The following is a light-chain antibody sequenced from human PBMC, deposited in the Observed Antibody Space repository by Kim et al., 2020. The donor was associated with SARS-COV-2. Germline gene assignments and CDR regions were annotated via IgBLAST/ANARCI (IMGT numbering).Light chain of an antibody. Sequence: GQSINHACTGTPGAVGGYNLVSWYQQHPGKVPKVVIYEVSEGPSGVSNRFSGSKSGTTAFLTISGLQAEDEAEYFCCSYASLSSYVFGTGTKVTVL. CDR1: PGAVGGYNL. V-gene: IGLV2-23*02. J-gene: IGLJ1*01. CDR2: EVS. CDR3: CSYASLSSYV.